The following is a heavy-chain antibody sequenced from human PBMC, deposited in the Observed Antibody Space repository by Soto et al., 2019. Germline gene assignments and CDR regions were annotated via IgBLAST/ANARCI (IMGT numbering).Heavy chain of an antibody. D-gene: IGHD1-26*01. CDR2: INAGNGNT. J-gene: IGHJ5*02. CDR1: GYTFTSYA. V-gene: IGHV1-3*01. Sequence: QVQLVQSGAEVKKPGASVKVSCKASGYTFTSYAMHWVRQAPGQRLEWMGWINAGNGNTKYSQKFQGRVTITWDTSASTAYMELSSLRSEDTAVYYCARNPRGGGATLSVYNWFDPWGQGTLVTVSS. CDR3: ARNPRGGGATLSVYNWFDP.